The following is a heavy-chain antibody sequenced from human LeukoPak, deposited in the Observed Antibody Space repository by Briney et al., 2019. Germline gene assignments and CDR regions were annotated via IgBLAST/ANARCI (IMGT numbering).Heavy chain of an antibody. Sequence: PSETLSLTCTVSGGSVSSGSYYRSWIRQPPGKGLEWIGYIYYSGSTNYNPSLKSRVTISVDTSKNQFSLKLSSVTAADTAVYYCARDPSSDAFDIWGQGTMVTVSS. J-gene: IGHJ3*02. V-gene: IGHV4-61*01. CDR2: IYYSGST. CDR3: ARDPSSDAFDI. CDR1: GGSVSSGSYY.